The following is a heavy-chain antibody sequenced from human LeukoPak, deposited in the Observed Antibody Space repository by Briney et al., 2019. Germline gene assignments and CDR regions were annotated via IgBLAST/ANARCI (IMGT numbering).Heavy chain of an antibody. D-gene: IGHD1-26*01. CDR3: AREPASGSLDY. V-gene: IGHV4-39*07. CDR1: GGSISSSSYY. CDR2: IYYSGST. J-gene: IGHJ4*02. Sequence: SETLSLTCTVSGGSISSSSYYWGWIRQPPGKGLEWIGSIYYSGSTYYNPSLKSRVTISVDTSKNQFSLKLSSVTAADTAVYYCAREPASGSLDYWGQGTLVTVSS.